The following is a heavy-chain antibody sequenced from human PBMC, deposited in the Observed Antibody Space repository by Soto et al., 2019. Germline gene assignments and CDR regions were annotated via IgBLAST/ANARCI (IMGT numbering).Heavy chain of an antibody. CDR3: AREDCSSTSCYNAGWFDP. V-gene: IGHV1-69*08. D-gene: IGHD2-2*02. J-gene: IGHJ5*02. Sequence: QVQLVQSGAEVKKPGSSVKVSCKASGGTFSSYTISWVRQAPGQGLEWKGRIIPILGIANYAQKFQGRVTITADKSTSTAYMELSSLRSEDTAVYYCAREDCSSTSCYNAGWFDPWGQGTLVTVSS. CDR1: GGTFSSYT. CDR2: IIPILGIA.